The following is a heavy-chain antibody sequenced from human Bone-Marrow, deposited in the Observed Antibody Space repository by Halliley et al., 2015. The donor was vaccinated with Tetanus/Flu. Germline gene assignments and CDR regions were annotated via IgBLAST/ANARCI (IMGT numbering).Heavy chain of an antibody. CDR2: IWYDGSKT. D-gene: IGHD3-3*01. V-gene: IGHV3-33*01. J-gene: IGHJ4*02. Sequence: VGVIWYDGSKTYYGDSVDDRFTISRENSRNMVHLEMSSLTAEDTAVYYCARDGSGGGWRHIGFWGQGTLVTVSS. CDR3: ARDGSGGGWRHIGF.